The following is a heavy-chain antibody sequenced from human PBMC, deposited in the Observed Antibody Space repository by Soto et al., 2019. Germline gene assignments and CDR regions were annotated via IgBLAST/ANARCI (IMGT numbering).Heavy chain of an antibody. J-gene: IGHJ6*02. Sequence: PGGSLRLSCVASGFTFSNYWMHWVRQAPGKGLVWVSRINSDGSTRSYAESVKGRFTISRDNVKNTLYLQMTSLRAEDTAVYYCVKDQYSDNDYYLMDVRGQGTTVTVPS. V-gene: IGHV3-74*01. CDR1: GFTFSNYW. CDR3: VKDQYSDNDYYLMDV. D-gene: IGHD5-12*01. CDR2: INSDGSTR.